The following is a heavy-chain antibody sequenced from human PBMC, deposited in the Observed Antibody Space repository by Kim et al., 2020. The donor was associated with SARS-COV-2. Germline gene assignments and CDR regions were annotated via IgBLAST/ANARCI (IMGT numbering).Heavy chain of an antibody. V-gene: IGHV1-8*01. D-gene: IGHD1-1*01. Sequence: AQKFQGRVTMTRNTSISTAYMELSSLRSEDTAVYYCARQGGTYYYYGMDVWGQGTTVTVSS. CDR3: ARQGGTYYYYGMDV. J-gene: IGHJ6*02.